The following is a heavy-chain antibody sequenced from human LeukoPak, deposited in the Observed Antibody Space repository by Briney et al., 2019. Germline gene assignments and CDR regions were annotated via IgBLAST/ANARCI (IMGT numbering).Heavy chain of an antibody. D-gene: IGHD2/OR15-2a*01. CDR1: GGTFSSYA. CDR3: ASFLQVGGAFDI. V-gene: IGHV1-69*05. Sequence: ASVKVSCKASGGTFSSYAISWVRQAPGQGLEWMGGIITIFGTANYAQKFQGRVTITTDESTSTAYMELSSLRSEDTAVYYCASFLQVGGAFDIWGQGTMVTVSS. CDR2: IITIFGTA. J-gene: IGHJ3*02.